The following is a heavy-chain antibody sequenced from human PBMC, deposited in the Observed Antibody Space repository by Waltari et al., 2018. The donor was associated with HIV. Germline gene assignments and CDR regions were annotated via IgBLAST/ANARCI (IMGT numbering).Heavy chain of an antibody. J-gene: IGHJ4*02. D-gene: IGHD4-17*01. CDR3: ARDLGPTYGDYGDY. Sequence: EVQLVESGGGLVQPGGSLRLSCAASGFTFSSYWMTWVRQAPGKGREWGANIKQDGTEKDYVDSVKGRVTISRDNAKNSLYLQMNSLRAEDTAVYYCARDLGPTYGDYGDYWGQGTLVTVSS. V-gene: IGHV3-7*01. CDR2: IKQDGTEK. CDR1: GFTFSSYW.